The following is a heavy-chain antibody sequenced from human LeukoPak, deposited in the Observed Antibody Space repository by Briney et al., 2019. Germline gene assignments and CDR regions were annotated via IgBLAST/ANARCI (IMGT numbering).Heavy chain of an antibody. Sequence: GGSLRLSCAASGFTFSIYSMMWVRHAPGKGLEWVSSISSSSTYIYYEDSVKGRFTITRDNAKNSLYLQMNSLRAEDTAVYYCARTGQKFAPNYYCMDVWGQGTTVTVSS. CDR3: ARTGQKFAPNYYCMDV. CDR2: ISSSSTYI. J-gene: IGHJ6*02. CDR1: GFTFSIYS. V-gene: IGHV3-21*01.